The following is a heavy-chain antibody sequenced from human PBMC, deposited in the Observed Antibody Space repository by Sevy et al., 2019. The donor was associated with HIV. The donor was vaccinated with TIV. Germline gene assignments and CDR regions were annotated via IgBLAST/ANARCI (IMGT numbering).Heavy chain of an antibody. J-gene: IGHJ6*02. CDR1: GFTFSSYW. CDR3: ATGGHLAAAGNPAHYGMDV. V-gene: IGHV3-7*01. Sequence: GGSLRLSCAASGFTFSSYWMNWVRQAPGKGLEWVANIKQDGSEKYYVDSVKGRFTISRDNAKNSLYLQMNSLRAEDTAVYYCATGGHLAAAGNPAHYGMDVWGQGTTVTVSS. CDR2: IKQDGSEK. D-gene: IGHD6-13*01.